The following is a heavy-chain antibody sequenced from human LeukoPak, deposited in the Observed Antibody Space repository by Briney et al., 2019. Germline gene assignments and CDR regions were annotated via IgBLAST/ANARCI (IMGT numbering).Heavy chain of an antibody. V-gene: IGHV3-74*01. J-gene: IGHJ4*02. CDR2: INSGGSST. D-gene: IGHD3-22*01. CDR1: GFTFSSYW. CDR3: ARDPGYYDSSGYPEN. Sequence: GGSLRLSCAASGFTFSSYWMHWVRQAPGKGLVWVSSINSGGSSTTYADSVKGRFTISRDNAKNTLYLQMNSLRAEDTAVYYCARDPGYYDSSGYPENWGQGTLVTVSS.